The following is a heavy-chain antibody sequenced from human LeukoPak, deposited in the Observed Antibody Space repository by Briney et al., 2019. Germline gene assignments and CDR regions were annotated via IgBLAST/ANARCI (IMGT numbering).Heavy chain of an antibody. CDR2: ISYDGSNK. CDR3: AKDLLGVRGVIKGYFDY. V-gene: IGHV3-30-3*02. D-gene: IGHD3-10*01. Sequence: WIRQPPGKGLEWVAVISYDGSNKYYADSVKGRFTISRDNSKNTLYLQMNSLRAEDTAVYYCAKDLLGVRGVIKGYFDYWGQGTLVTVSS. J-gene: IGHJ4*02.